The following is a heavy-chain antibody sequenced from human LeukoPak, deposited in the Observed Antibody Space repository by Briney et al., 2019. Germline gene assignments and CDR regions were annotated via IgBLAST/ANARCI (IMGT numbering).Heavy chain of an antibody. J-gene: IGHJ3*02. D-gene: IGHD3-3*01. Sequence: GGSLRLSCAASGFTFRSFAVSWVRQAPGKGLEWVSVISGSGNSTYYADSVKGRFTISRDNSKNTLYLQMNSLRAEDTAIYYCTKGVVLTIFGMAWHAFDIWGQGTMVTVS. CDR3: TKGVVLTIFGMAWHAFDI. V-gene: IGHV3-23*01. CDR2: ISGSGNST. CDR1: GFTFRSFA.